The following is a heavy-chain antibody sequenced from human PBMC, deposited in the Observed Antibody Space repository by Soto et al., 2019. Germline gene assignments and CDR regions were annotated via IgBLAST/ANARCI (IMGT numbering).Heavy chain of an antibody. CDR1: GGSFSACS. CDR2: XQSIGXP. D-gene: IGHD6-19*01. V-gene: IGHV4-34*01. CDR3: AVYLPGAGGVGY. J-gene: IGHJ4*02. Sequence: LXXAVYGGSFSACSWTWIRQPPGKGLEWIGKXQSIGXPNCHPSLTSXXTISLDRXXNQFSLKLNSVTPADTPVYYCAVYLPGAGGVGYWGQGTLVTVPS.